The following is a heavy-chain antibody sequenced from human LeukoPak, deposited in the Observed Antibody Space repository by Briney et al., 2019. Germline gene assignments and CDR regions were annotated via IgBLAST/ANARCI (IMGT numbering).Heavy chain of an antibody. J-gene: IGHJ5*02. CDR1: GFIFSGHW. D-gene: IGHD5/OR15-5a*01. CDR2: INSEGSST. V-gene: IGHV3-74*01. Sequence: GGSLRLSFAASGFIFSGHWMHWVRQAPGKGLVWVAHINSEGSSTGYAGSVKGRVTISRDNAKNTLYLKMNSLSAEDTAVYYCARPRAYSVFDPCDLWGQGTLVSVSS. CDR3: ARPRAYSVFDPCDL.